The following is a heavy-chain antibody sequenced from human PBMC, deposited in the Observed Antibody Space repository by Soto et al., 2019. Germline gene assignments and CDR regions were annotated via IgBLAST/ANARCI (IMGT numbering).Heavy chain of an antibody. D-gene: IGHD2-2*01. CDR2: ISGNATST. CDR1: GFTFSSFA. J-gene: IGHJ6*04. V-gene: IGHV3-23*01. Sequence: PGGSLRLSCAASGFTFSSFAMNWIRQAPGKALEWVAVISGNATSTYYADSVKGRFTISRDNSKNTMYLQMNSLRAEDTALYYCGKKAAITSRYGLDVWGRRTTGAVSS. CDR3: GKKAAITSRYGLDV.